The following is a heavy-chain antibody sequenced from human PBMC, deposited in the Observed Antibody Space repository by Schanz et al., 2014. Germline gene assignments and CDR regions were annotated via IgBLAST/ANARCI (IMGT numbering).Heavy chain of an antibody. D-gene: IGHD2-2*01. V-gene: IGHV3-72*01. CDR1: GFTVSSDH. J-gene: IGHJ4*02. CDR3: ARRASCSRIGCPFDS. CDR2: VRNKNNRYTT. Sequence: EVQLLDSGGGLVQPGGSLRLSCVVSGFTVSSDHMSWVRQAPGKGLEWVGRVRNKNNRYTTEYAASVKGRFTISRDDSKNSLYLQMNSLKTEDTAMYYCARRASCSRIGCPFDSWGQGTLVTVSS.